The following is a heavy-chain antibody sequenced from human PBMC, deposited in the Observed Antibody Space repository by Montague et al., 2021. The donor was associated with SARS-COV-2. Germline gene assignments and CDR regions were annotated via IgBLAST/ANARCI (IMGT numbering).Heavy chain of an antibody. CDR1: GGSFSGYY. CDR3: ARGQVTIFEVLIMLPAAGAVDF. J-gene: IGHJ3*01. Sequence: SETLSLTCAVYGGSFSGYYWTWIRQPPGKGLEWVGETNDRGSTNYNPSFESRLTMSVDRSKNQFSLRLKSVSAADTAVYYCARGQVTIFEVLIMLPAAGAVDFWGQGTTGTVSS. CDR2: TNDRGST. D-gene: IGHD3-3*01. V-gene: IGHV4-34*01.